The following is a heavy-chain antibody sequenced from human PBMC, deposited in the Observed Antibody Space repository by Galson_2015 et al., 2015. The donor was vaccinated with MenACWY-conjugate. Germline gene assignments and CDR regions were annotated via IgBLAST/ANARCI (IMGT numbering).Heavy chain of an antibody. V-gene: IGHV3-23*01. J-gene: IGHJ2*01. CDR3: AKSIPSWYFDL. CDR1: GFTFSTND. Sequence: SLRLSCAASGFTFSTNDMTWVRQAPGKGLEWVSSISPTGGSTYADSVKGRFTISRDNSKNTLYLQMNSLRVDDTAVYYCAKSIPSWYFDLWGRGTLVTVSS. CDR2: ISPTGGST.